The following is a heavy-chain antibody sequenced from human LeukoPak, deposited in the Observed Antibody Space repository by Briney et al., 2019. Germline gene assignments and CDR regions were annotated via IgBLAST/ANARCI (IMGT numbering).Heavy chain of an antibody. J-gene: IGHJ4*02. CDR2: ISAYNGNT. Sequence: ASVKVSCKASGYTFISYGISWVRQAPGQGLEWMGWISAYNGNTNYAQKLQGRVTMTTDTSTSTAYMELRSLRSDDTAVYYCARDLVWAAAANWYGGDYWGQGTLVTVSS. D-gene: IGHD6-13*01. CDR1: GYTFISYG. V-gene: IGHV1-18*01. CDR3: ARDLVWAAAANWYGGDY.